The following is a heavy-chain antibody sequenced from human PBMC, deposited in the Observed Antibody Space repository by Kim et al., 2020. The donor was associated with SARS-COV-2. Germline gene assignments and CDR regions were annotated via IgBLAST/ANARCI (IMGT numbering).Heavy chain of an antibody. V-gene: IGHV4-39*01. CDR2: IYYSGST. Sequence: SETLSLTCTVSGGSISSSSYYWGWIRQPPGKGLEWIGSIYYSGSTYYNPSLKSRVTISVDTSKNQFSLKLSSVTAADTAVYYCARQTLAPPHYGGNSGGGDFQHWGQGTLVTVSS. D-gene: IGHD4-17*01. CDR1: GGSISSSSYY. CDR3: ARQTLAPPHYGGNSGGGDFQH. J-gene: IGHJ1*01.